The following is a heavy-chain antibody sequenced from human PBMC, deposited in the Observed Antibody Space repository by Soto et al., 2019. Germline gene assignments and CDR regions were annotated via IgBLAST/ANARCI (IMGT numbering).Heavy chain of an antibody. D-gene: IGHD3-22*01. V-gene: IGHV1-18*01. J-gene: IGHJ6*02. CDR2: ISAYNGNT. Sequence: GASVKVSCKASGYTFTSYGISWVRQAPGQGLEWMGWISAYNGNTNYAQKLQGRVTMTTDTSTSTAYMELRSLRSDDTAVYYCASGKYYYDSSGYSPYYYYYGMDAWGQGTTVTSP. CDR1: GYTFTSYG. CDR3: ASGKYYYDSSGYSPYYYYYGMDA.